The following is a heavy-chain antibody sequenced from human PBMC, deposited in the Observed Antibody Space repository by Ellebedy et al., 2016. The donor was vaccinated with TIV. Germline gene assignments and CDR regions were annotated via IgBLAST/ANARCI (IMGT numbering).Heavy chain of an antibody. CDR2: VSYSGSP. CDR3: ARDGRFCDAVCYSYFDF. Sequence: SETLSLTXTVSGGSVSSANYFWTWIRQAPGKGLEWIGSVSYSGSPNYNPSLKSRVTITGVSSKNQFSLRLNSVTAADTAVYYCARDGRFCDAVCYSYFDFWGRGTLVTVSS. D-gene: IGHD2-21*01. CDR1: GGSVSSANYF. J-gene: IGHJ4*02. V-gene: IGHV4-61*01.